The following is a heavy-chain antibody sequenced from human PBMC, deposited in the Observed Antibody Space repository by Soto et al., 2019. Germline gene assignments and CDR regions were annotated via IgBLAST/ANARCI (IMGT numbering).Heavy chain of an antibody. CDR3: ARERSSGPRYNWFDP. D-gene: IGHD3-22*01. J-gene: IGHJ5*02. CDR1: GYTFTSYA. V-gene: IGHV1-3*01. Sequence: ASVKVYCKASGYTFTSYAMHWVRQAPGQRLEWMGWINAGNGNTKYSQKFQGRVTITRDTSASTAYMELSSLRSEDTAVYYCARERSSGPRYNWFDPWGQGTLVTVSS. CDR2: INAGNGNT.